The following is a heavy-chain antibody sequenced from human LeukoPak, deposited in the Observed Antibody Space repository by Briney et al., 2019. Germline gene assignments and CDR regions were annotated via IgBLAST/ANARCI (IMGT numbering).Heavy chain of an antibody. CDR1: GFTFSDYA. V-gene: IGHV3-30-3*01. CDR3: ARDYWWNYDY. D-gene: IGHD1-7*01. CDR2: ISKDGSDK. J-gene: IGHJ4*02. Sequence: PGGSLRLSCAASGFTFSDYAMHWVRQAPGKGLEWVAVISKDGSDKYYLGSVRGRFTISRDNSKNTIYLQMDSLRAEDTAIYYCARDYWWNYDYWGQGTLVTVSS.